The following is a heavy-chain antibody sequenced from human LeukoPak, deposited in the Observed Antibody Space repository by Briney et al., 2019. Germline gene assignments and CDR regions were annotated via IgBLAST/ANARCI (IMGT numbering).Heavy chain of an antibody. Sequence: EGSLRLSCATSGFTFSSYAMSWVRQAPGKGLEWVSAISGSGGSTYYADSVKGRFTISRDNSKNTLYLQMNSLRAEDTAVYYCAKTLRRYGETDYWGQGTLVTVSS. CDR2: ISGSGGST. CDR3: AKTLRRYGETDY. CDR1: GFTFSSYA. D-gene: IGHD4-17*01. J-gene: IGHJ4*02. V-gene: IGHV3-23*01.